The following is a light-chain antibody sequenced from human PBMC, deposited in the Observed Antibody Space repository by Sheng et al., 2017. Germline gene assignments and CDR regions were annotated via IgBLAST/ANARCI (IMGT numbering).Light chain of an antibody. V-gene: IGLV2-14*03. CDR3: TSYTSTGTPV. CDR1: SSDVGLYNY. CDR2: DVT. Sequence: QSALTQPASVSGSPGQSITISCTGTSSDVGLYNYVCWYQHRPSKAPKLMIFDVTRRPSGVSNRFSGSKSGNTASLTISGLQAEDEADYYCTSYTSTGTPVFGTGTKVTVL. J-gene: IGLJ1*01.